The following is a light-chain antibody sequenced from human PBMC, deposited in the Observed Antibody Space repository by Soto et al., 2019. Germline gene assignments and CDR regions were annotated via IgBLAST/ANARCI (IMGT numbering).Light chain of an antibody. J-gene: IGKJ1*01. CDR2: AAS. Sequence: DIQMTQSPSSLSASVGDRVTITCRASQNITKYLTWYQQKPGKAPKLLVYAASTLQSGVPSRFSGSGSGTEFTLTISCLQPDDFASYACLQSYNNFWTFGQGTKVDLK. CDR3: LQSYNNFWT. CDR1: QNITKY. V-gene: IGKV1-39*01.